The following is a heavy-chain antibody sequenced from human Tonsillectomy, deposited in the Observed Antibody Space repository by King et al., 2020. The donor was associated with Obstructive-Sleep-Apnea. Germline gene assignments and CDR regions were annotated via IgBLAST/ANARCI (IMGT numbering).Heavy chain of an antibody. J-gene: IGHJ5*02. Sequence: VQLQESGPGLVKPSETLSLTCTVFGGPIGNCYWSWVRQPPGKGLEWIGFVYNSRSNIYNPSLMSRVTISVDTSKNQFSLRLTSVTAADAAVYYCAKDASGTYYNWFDPWGQGIPVTVSS. CDR3: AKDASGTYYNWFDP. CDR1: GGPIGNCY. CDR2: VYNSRSN. D-gene: IGHD3-10*01. V-gene: IGHV4-59*01.